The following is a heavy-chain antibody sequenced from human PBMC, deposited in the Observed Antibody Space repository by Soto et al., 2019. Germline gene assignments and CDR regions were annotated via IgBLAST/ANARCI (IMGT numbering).Heavy chain of an antibody. CDR3: ARDRKGGYCSSTSCYYGPGDFDI. J-gene: IGHJ3*02. CDR2: IYYSGST. V-gene: IGHV4-59*01. CDR1: GGSISSYY. Sequence: SETLSLTCTVSGGSISSYYWSWIRQPPGKGLEWIGYIYYSGSTNYNPSLKSRVTISVDTSKNQFSLKLSSVTAADTAVYYCARDRKGGYCSSTSCYYGPGDFDIWGQGTMVTVSS. D-gene: IGHD2-2*01.